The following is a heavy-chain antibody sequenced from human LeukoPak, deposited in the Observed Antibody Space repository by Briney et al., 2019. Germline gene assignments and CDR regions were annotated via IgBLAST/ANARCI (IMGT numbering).Heavy chain of an antibody. CDR3: AREGDVDPCIDY. D-gene: IGHD3-16*01. CDR1: GFMFSSYA. J-gene: IGHJ4*02. Sequence: GRSLRLSCAASGFMFSSYAMHWVRQAPGKGLEWVAVISYGGSNKYYAESVKGRFTISRDNSKNTLYLQMNSLRAEDTAVYYCAREGDVDPCIDYWGQGTLVTVSS. CDR2: ISYGGSNK. V-gene: IGHV3-30-3*01.